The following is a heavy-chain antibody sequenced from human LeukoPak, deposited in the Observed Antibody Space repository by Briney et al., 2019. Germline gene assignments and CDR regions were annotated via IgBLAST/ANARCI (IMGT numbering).Heavy chain of an antibody. J-gene: IGHJ5*02. CDR3: ARVYYYGSGRSWFDP. D-gene: IGHD3-10*01. CDR1: GFTFDDYG. Sequence: PRGSLRLSCAASGFTFDDYGMSWVRQAPGKGLEWVSGINWNGGSTGYADSVKGRFTISRDNAKNSLYLQMNSLRAEDTALYHCARVYYYGSGRSWFDPWGQGTLVTVSS. V-gene: IGHV3-20*01. CDR2: INWNGGST.